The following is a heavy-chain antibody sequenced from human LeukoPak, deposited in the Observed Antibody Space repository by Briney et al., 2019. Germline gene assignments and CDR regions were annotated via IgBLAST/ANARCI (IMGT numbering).Heavy chain of an antibody. CDR1: GFTFSDYP. CDR2: ISGSGANT. V-gene: IGHV3-23*01. CDR3: AKQYGDYAGEAFDI. Sequence: GSLRLSCAASGFTFSDYPMSWVRQAPGKGLEWVSTISGSGANTHYADSVKGRFTISRDNSKNTVFLQMNSLRAGDTAVYYCAKQYGDYAGEAFDIWGQGTVVTVSS. D-gene: IGHD4-17*01. J-gene: IGHJ3*02.